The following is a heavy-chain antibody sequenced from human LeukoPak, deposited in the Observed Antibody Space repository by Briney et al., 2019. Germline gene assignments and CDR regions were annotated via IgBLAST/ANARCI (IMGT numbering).Heavy chain of an antibody. J-gene: IGHJ4*02. CDR2: IWYDGSNK. CDR3: AKDKGSGYDPTYYFDY. D-gene: IGHD5-12*01. V-gene: IGHV3-33*06. CDR1: GFTISSYG. Sequence: GRSLRLTCAASGFTISSYGMHWVRQAPGKGLEWVAVIWYDGSNKYYADSVKGRFTISRDNSKNTLYLQMNSLRAEDTAVYYCAKDKGSGYDPTYYFDYWGQGTLVTVSS.